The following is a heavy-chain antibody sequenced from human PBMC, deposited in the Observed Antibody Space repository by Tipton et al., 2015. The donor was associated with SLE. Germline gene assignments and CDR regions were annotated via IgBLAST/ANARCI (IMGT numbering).Heavy chain of an antibody. Sequence: LRLSCAVYGGSFSGYYWSWIRQPPGKGLEWIGYIYYSGSTNYNPSLKSRVTISVDTSKNQFSLKLSSVTAADTAVYYCARGGYFDWLLYSYWYFDLWGRGTLVTVSS. CDR1: GGSFSGYY. D-gene: IGHD3-9*01. CDR3: ARGGYFDWLLYSYWYFDL. V-gene: IGHV4-59*01. J-gene: IGHJ2*01. CDR2: IYYSGST.